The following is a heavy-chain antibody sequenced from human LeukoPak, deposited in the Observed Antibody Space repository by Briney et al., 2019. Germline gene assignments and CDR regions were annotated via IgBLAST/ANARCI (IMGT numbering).Heavy chain of an antibody. Sequence: GRSLRLSCAASGFTFSSYAMHWVRQAPGKGLEWVAVISYDGSNKYYADSVKGRFTISRDNSKNTLYLQMNSQRAEDTAVYYCARGGGLRAYYFDYWGQGTLVTVSS. D-gene: IGHD5-24*01. CDR3: ARGGGLRAYYFDY. V-gene: IGHV3-30*04. J-gene: IGHJ4*02. CDR1: GFTFSSYA. CDR2: ISYDGSNK.